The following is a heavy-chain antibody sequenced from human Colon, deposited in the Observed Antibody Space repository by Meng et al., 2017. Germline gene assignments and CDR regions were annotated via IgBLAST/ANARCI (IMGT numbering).Heavy chain of an antibody. V-gene: IGHV4-61*01. CDR1: GGSVSSASHY. CDR3: AKTSSNWFTSYNGMDV. CDR2: VYPSGDT. Sequence: SETLSLTCTVSGGSVSSASHYWSWIRQSPGTGLEWIGHVYPSGDTNYNPSLKSRVTLSVDTSKNQFSLKLTSVTAADTAVYYCAKTSSNWFTSYNGMDVWGQGTTVTVSS. J-gene: IGHJ6*02. D-gene: IGHD6-13*01.